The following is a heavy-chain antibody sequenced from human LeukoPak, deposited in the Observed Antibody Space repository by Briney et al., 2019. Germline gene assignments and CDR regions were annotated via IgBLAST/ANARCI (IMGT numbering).Heavy chain of an antibody. Sequence: GVSLRLSCAASGFTFSNAWMSWVRQAPGKGLEWFGRIKSKTDGGTTDYAAPVKGRFTISRDDSKNTLYLQMNSLKTEDTAVYYCTTGWIQLWLSAFDIWGQGTMVTVSS. CDR2: IKSKTDGGTT. CDR1: GFTFSNAW. D-gene: IGHD5-18*01. V-gene: IGHV3-15*01. CDR3: TTGWIQLWLSAFDI. J-gene: IGHJ3*02.